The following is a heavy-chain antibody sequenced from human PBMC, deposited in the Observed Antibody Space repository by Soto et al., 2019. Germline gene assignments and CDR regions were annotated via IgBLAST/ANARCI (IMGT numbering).Heavy chain of an antibody. CDR2: ITGSGDMT. CDR3: AKGPCSGGPCSGREDV. Sequence: EVQLLDSGGGLVQPGGSLRLSCEASGFSFSNFAMTWVRQAPGKGPEWVSSITGSGDMTYYADAVKGRFDISRDNSKNTLYLHMSSLRVEDTAVYYCAKGPCSGGPCSGREDVWGQGTTVIVSS. J-gene: IGHJ6*02. CDR1: GFSFSNFA. D-gene: IGHD2-15*01. V-gene: IGHV3-23*01.